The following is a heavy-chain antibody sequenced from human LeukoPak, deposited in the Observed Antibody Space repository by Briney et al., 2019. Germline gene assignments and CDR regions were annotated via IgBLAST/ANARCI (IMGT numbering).Heavy chain of an antibody. CDR3: ARGGPKYYYGMDV. CDR2: IYYSGST. CDR1: GGSISSYY. Sequence: PSETLSLTCTVSGGSISSYYWSWIRQPPGKGLEWIGYIYYSGSTNYNPSLKSRVTISVDTSKNQFSLKLSSVTAADTAVYYCARGGPKYYYGMDVWGQGTTVTVSS. V-gene: IGHV4-59*01. J-gene: IGHJ6*02.